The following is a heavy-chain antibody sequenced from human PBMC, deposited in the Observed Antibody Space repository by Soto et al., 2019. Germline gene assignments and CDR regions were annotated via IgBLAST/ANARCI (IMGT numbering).Heavy chain of an antibody. CDR1: VGSVSSGSYY. V-gene: IGHV4-61*01. CDR3: ASGRYYYDSSGYYFDY. J-gene: IGHJ4*02. D-gene: IGHD3-22*01. CDR2: IYYSGST. Sequence: PSETLSLTCTFSVGSVSSGSYYCSWIRQPPWKGLEWIGYIYYSGSTNYNPSLKSRVTISVDTSKNQFSLKLSSVTAADTAVYYCASGRYYYDSSGYYFDYWGQGTLVSVSS.